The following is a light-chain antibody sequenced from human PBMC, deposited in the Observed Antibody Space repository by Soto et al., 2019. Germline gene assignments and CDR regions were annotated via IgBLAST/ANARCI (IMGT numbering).Light chain of an antibody. CDR3: AAWDDSLSGAV. CDR1: RSNIGSST. CDR2: KNN. J-gene: IGLJ7*01. V-gene: IGLV1-47*01. Sequence: QSVLTQPPSASGTPGQRVTISCSGSRSNIGSSTVYWYQQLPGTAPKLLIYKNNQRPSGVPDRFSGAKSGTSASLATSGRRSEDEADYYCAAWDDSLSGAVFGGGTQLTVL.